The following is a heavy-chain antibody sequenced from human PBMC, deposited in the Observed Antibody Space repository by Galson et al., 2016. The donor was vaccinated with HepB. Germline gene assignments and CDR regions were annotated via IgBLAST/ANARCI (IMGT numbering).Heavy chain of an antibody. V-gene: IGHV4-4*02. CDR2: INDSGTT. Sequence: ETLSLTCTVSSDSLSTSDWWSWVRQSPRKGLEWIGEINDSGTTNYNPSLEGRVTISVDTYKNQFSLRLTSVTAAVTAVYYCARVNSSGYVYFDSWGQGTLVTVSS. J-gene: IGHJ4*01. CDR3: ARVNSSGYVYFDS. D-gene: IGHD5-18*01. CDR1: SDSLSTSDW.